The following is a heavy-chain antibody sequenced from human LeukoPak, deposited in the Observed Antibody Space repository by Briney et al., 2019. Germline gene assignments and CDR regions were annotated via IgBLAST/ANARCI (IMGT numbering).Heavy chain of an antibody. CDR3: ARAVRDRKYGYAFDI. Sequence: SETLSLTCTVSGGPISSYYWSWIRQPPGKGLEWIGYIYYTGSTNYNPSLKSRVTISVDTSKNQFSLKLSSVSAADTAVYYCARAVRDRKYGYAFDIWGQGTMVTVSS. V-gene: IGHV4-59*01. J-gene: IGHJ3*02. CDR2: IYYTGST. D-gene: IGHD4-17*01. CDR1: GGPISSYY.